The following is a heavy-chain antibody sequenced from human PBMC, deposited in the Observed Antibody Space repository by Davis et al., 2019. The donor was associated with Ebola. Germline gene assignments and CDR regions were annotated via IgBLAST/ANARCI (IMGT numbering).Heavy chain of an antibody. CDR1: GFTFSSHW. CDR3: TTVDGRGTFWGPFDP. J-gene: IGHJ5*02. Sequence: HTGGSLRLSCAASGFTFSSHWMHWVRQAPGKGLVWVSHINSDGSSTRYADSVKGRVTISRDNAKNTLYLQMNSLKNEDTAVYYCTTVDGRGTFWGPFDPWGQGTLVTVSS. D-gene: IGHD3-16*01. CDR2: INSDGSST. V-gene: IGHV3-74*01.